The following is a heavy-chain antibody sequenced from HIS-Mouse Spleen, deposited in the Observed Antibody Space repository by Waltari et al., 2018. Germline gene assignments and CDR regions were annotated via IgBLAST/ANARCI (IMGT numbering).Heavy chain of an antibody. CDR2: IYYSGST. J-gene: IGHJ2*01. CDR3: AREIPYSSSWYDWYFDL. V-gene: IGHV4-39*07. Sequence: QLQLQESGPGLLKPSETLSLTCTVSGGSISSSSYYWGWIRQPPGKGLEWIGSIYYSGSTYYNPSLKSRVTISVDTSKHQFSLKLSSVTAADTAVYYCAREIPYSSSWYDWYFDLWGRGTLVTVSS. CDR1: GGSISSSSYY. D-gene: IGHD6-13*01.